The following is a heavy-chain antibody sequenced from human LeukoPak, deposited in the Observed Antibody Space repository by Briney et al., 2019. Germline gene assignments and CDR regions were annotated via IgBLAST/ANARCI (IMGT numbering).Heavy chain of an antibody. V-gene: IGHV3-64*01. CDR3: AKGATSCSSTSCPDVFDI. D-gene: IGHD2-2*01. J-gene: IGHJ3*02. CDR2: ISSNGGST. Sequence: GGSLRLSCAASGFTFSSYAMHWVRQAPGKGLEYVSAISSNGGSTYYANSVKGRFTISRDNSKNTLYLQMGSLRAEDTAVYYCAKGATSCSSTSCPDVFDIWGQGTMVTVSS. CDR1: GFTFSSYA.